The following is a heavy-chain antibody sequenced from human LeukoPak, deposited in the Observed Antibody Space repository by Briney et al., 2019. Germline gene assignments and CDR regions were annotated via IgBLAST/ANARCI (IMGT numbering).Heavy chain of an antibody. CDR3: ARENLWGPKNGGPHFDY. J-gene: IGHJ4*02. D-gene: IGHD7-27*01. CDR2: INPNSGGT. Sequence: ASVKVSCKTSGYTFTVYHIHWGRQAPGQGLEWMGWINPNSGGTNYAQKFQGWVTMTRDTSISTACMELSRLRSDDTAVYYCARENLWGPKNGGPHFDYWGQGTLVTVSS. V-gene: IGHV1-2*04. CDR1: GYTFTVYH.